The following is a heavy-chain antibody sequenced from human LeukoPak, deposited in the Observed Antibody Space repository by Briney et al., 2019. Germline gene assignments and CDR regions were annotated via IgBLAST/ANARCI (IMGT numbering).Heavy chain of an antibody. CDR3: AKDPVCSSTSCYHRWWGYFDY. Sequence: PGGSLRLSCAASGFTFSSYAMSWVRQAPGRGLEWVSAISGSGGSTYYADSVKGRFTISRDNSKNTLYLQMNSLRAEDTAVYYCAKDPVCSSTSCYHRWWGYFDYWGQGTLVTVSS. V-gene: IGHV3-23*01. CDR1: GFTFSSYA. D-gene: IGHD2-2*01. CDR2: ISGSGGST. J-gene: IGHJ4*02.